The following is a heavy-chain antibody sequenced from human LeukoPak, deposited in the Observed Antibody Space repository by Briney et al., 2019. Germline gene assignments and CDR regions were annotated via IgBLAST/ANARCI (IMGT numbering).Heavy chain of an antibody. V-gene: IGHV4-59*01. CDR3: ARGRDGYNYVGFYDY. Sequence: SETLSLTCTVSGDSIRSYYWSWLRQSPGKGLEWIGYIYYSGSTIYNPSLKSRVTILVDTSKNQFSLKLNSVTAADTAVYYCARGRDGYNYVGFYDYWGQGTLVTVSS. D-gene: IGHD5-24*01. CDR1: GDSIRSYY. J-gene: IGHJ4*02. CDR2: IYYSGST.